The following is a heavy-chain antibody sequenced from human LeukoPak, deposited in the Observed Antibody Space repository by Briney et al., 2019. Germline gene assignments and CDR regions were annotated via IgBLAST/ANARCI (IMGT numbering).Heavy chain of an antibody. CDR1: GGSISSYY. D-gene: IGHD3-22*01. CDR3: ARTYYYDSSGYWRFSYYFDY. V-gene: IGHV4-59*01. Sequence: SETLSLTCTVSGGSISSYYWSWIRQPPGKGLEWIGYIYYSGSTNYNPSLKSRVTISVDTSKNQFSLKLSSATAADTAVYYCARTYYYDSSGYWRFSYYFDYWGQGTLVTVSS. J-gene: IGHJ4*02. CDR2: IYYSGST.